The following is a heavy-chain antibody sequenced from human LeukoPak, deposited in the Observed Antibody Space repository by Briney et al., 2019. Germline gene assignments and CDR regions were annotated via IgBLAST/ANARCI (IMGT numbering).Heavy chain of an antibody. D-gene: IGHD4-17*01. Sequence: ASVKASCKASGYTFTSYGISWVRQAPGKGLEWMGGFDPEDGETIYAQKFQGRVTMTEDTSTDTAYMELSSLRSEDTAVYYCATDQGSGLNDYGDFYYFDYWGQGTLVTVSS. CDR1: GYTFTSYG. V-gene: IGHV1-24*01. J-gene: IGHJ4*02. CDR3: ATDQGSGLNDYGDFYYFDY. CDR2: FDPEDGET.